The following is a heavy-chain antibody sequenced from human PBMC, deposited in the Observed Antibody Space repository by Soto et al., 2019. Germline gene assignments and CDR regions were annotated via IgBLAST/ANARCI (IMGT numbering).Heavy chain of an antibody. CDR3: AREVWYSSSWYYFDH. D-gene: IGHD6-13*01. CDR2: ISAYNGNT. V-gene: IGHV1-18*01. CDR1: GYTFTSYG. Sequence: ASVKVSCKASGYTFTSYGISWVRQAPGQGLEWMGGISAYNGNTNYAQKLQGRVTMTTDTSTRTAYLELRSPRSDDTAVYYCAREVWYSSSWYYFDHWGQGPLVTVSS. J-gene: IGHJ4*02.